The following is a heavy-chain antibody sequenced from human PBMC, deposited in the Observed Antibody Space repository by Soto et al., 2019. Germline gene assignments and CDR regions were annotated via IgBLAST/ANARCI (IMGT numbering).Heavy chain of an antibody. Sequence: GGSLRLSCAASGFTFSSYAMSWVRQAPGKGLEWVSAISGSGGSTYYADSVGGRFTISRDNSKNMLFLQMNSLRVEDTAVYFCTKDGRFDSDGSLYYYYYGMDVWGQGTTVTVSS. D-gene: IGHD2-15*01. V-gene: IGHV3-23*01. J-gene: IGHJ6*02. CDR3: TKDGRFDSDGSLYYYYYGMDV. CDR1: GFTFSSYA. CDR2: ISGSGGST.